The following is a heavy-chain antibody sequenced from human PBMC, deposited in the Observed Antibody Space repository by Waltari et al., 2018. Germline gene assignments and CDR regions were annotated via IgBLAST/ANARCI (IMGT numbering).Heavy chain of an antibody. J-gene: IGHJ3*01. V-gene: IGHV4-39*01. Sequence: QLQLQASGPGLAKPWENLSLSCRVSCSSISTISPFWGWTRQPPGQGLQWFGSISYTGATYNGPSLKSRVTLSRDTSKNQLSLKLGSVTAADTAMYYCATYIGASVGTAAFDVWGQGTMVTVS. CDR1: CSSISTISPF. CDR2: ISYTGAT. CDR3: ATYIGASVGTAAFDV. D-gene: IGHD5-12*01.